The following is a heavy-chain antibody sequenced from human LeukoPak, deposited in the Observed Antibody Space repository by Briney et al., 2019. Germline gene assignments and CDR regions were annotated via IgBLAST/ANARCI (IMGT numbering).Heavy chain of an antibody. Sequence: PGGSLRLSCAASGFTFSDCGMHWVRQAPGKGLEWVAVIWYDGSNKYYADSVKGRFTVSRDNSKDTLYLQMNSLRAEDAAVYYCARDLDSSGWNLDFGYWGQGALVTVSS. CDR2: IWYDGSNK. J-gene: IGHJ4*02. V-gene: IGHV3-33*01. D-gene: IGHD6-19*01. CDR3: ARDLDSSGWNLDFGY. CDR1: GFTFSDCG.